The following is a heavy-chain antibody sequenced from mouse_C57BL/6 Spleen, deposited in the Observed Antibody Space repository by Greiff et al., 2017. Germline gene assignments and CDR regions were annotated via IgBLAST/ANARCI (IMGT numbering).Heavy chain of an antibody. D-gene: IGHD2-4*01. Sequence: EVQGVESGGGLVKPGGSLTLSCAASGFTFSDSGMHWVRQAPEKGLAWVAYISSGSSAIYYADTVKGRFPISRDNAKTTLSLQMTSLRSEDTAMYYCARDYYDAMDYWGQGTSVTVSS. CDR1: GFTFSDSG. CDR3: ARDYYDAMDY. J-gene: IGHJ4*01. V-gene: IGHV5-17*01. CDR2: ISSGSSAI.